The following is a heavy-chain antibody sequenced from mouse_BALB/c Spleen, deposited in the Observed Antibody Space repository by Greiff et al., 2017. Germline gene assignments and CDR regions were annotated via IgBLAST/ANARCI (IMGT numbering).Heavy chain of an antibody. CDR2: ISCYNGAT. CDR3: ALIYYDYEGPAMDY. D-gene: IGHD2-4*01. V-gene: IGHV1S34*01. Sequence: LVKTGASVKISCKASGYSFTGYYMHWVKQSHGKSLEWIGYISCYNGATSYNQKFKGKATFTVDTSSSTAYMQFNSLTSEDSAVYYCALIYYDYEGPAMDYWGQGTSVTVAS. CDR1: GYSFTGYY. J-gene: IGHJ4*01.